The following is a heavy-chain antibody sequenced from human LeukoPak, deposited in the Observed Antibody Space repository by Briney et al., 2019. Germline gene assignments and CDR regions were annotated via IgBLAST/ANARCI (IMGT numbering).Heavy chain of an antibody. J-gene: IGHJ5*02. V-gene: IGHV3-23*01. CDR1: GFTFSSYA. D-gene: IGHD2-2*01. CDR3: AKDPNQLIFPWFDP. CDR2: ISGSGGST. Sequence: GGSLRLSCASSGFTFSSYAMSWVRQAPGKGLEWVSAISGSGGSTYYPDSVKGRFTISRHNSKNTLYLQMNSLRAEDTDVYYCAKDPNQLIFPWFDPWGQGTLVTVSS.